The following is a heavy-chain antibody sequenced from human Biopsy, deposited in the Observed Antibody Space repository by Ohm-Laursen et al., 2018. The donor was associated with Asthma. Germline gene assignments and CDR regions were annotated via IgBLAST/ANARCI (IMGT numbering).Heavy chain of an antibody. D-gene: IGHD2-21*02. CDR1: GFTFSGYA. CDR2: ISYDGGNK. CDR3: ANYEVVTAILPMDV. V-gene: IGHV3-30*18. Sequence: SLRLSCAASGFTFSGYALHWVRQAPGRGLEWVAVISYDGGNKYYGDSVKGRFTISRDNSKNTLYLQMNSLRAEDTAVYYCANYEVVTAILPMDVWGQGTTVVVSS. J-gene: IGHJ6*02.